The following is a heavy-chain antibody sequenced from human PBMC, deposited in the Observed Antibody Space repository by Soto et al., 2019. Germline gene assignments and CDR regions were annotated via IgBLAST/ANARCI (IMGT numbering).Heavy chain of an antibody. CDR3: AHLAPGPLCFAY. Sequence: QITLKESGPTLVKPTQTLALNCTFSGFSFNTRGVGVAWIRQPPGKALEWLAVPDWDADRRYRPSLTDRLTITKDISTNQVVLTMTKMDPVDTGTYYCAHLAPGPLCFAYWGQGALVTVSS. V-gene: IGHV2-5*02. CDR1: GFSFNTRGVG. CDR2: PDWDADR. D-gene: IGHD2-8*02. J-gene: IGHJ1*01.